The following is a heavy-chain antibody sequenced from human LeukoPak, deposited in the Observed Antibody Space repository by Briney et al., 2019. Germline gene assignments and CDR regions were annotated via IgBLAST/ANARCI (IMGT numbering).Heavy chain of an antibody. Sequence: KPSETLSLTCTVSGGPISSYYWGWIRQPPGKGPEWSGDIYYSGSTNYNPSLKSRVTISVDTSKNQFSLKLSSVTAADTAVYYCARDRSSGWYGKYYFEYWGQGTLVTVSS. J-gene: IGHJ4*02. CDR3: ARDRSSGWYGKYYFEY. D-gene: IGHD6-19*01. V-gene: IGHV4-59*01. CDR1: GGPISSYY. CDR2: IYYSGST.